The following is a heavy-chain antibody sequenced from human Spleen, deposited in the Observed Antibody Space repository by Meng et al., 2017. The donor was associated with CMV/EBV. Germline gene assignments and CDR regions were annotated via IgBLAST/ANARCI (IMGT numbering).Heavy chain of an antibody. CDR2: INGDGSGP. J-gene: IGHJ1*01. CDR1: GFTFTSYW. D-gene: IGHD1-1*01. CDR3: VREDNWSWSEFFNH. V-gene: IGHV3-74*03. Sequence: GESLKISCVASGFTFTSYWMHWVRQVPGKGLEWIARINGDGSGPKYGDSVKGRFTISRDNAKNTVYLQMKSLRVEDTAIYYCVREDNWSWSEFFNHWGQGALVTVSS.